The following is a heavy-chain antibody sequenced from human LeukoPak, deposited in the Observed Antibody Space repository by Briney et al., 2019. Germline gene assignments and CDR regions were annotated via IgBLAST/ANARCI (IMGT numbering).Heavy chain of an antibody. CDR1: GGSISSYY. Sequence: SETLSLTCTVSGGSISSYYWSWIRQPPGKGLEWIGYIYYSGSTNYNPSLKSRVTISVDTSKNQFSLKLSSVTAADTAAYYCARDILGPYGSGSRWFDYWGQGTLVTVSS. CDR3: ARDILGPYGSGSRWFDY. D-gene: IGHD3-10*01. J-gene: IGHJ4*02. CDR2: IYYSGST. V-gene: IGHV4-59*01.